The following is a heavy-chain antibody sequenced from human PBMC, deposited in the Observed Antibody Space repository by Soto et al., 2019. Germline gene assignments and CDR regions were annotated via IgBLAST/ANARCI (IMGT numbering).Heavy chain of an antibody. V-gene: IGHV4-39*01. CDR3: ARHEGYCSGGSCYSSYWFDP. D-gene: IGHD2-15*01. Sequence: QLQLQESGPGLVKPSETLSLTCTVSGGSISSSSYYWGWIRQPPGKGLEWIGSIYYSGSTYYNPSLKSRVTISVDTSKNQFSLKLSSVTAADTAVYYCARHEGYCSGGSCYSSYWFDPWGQGTLVTVSS. CDR2: IYYSGST. J-gene: IGHJ5*02. CDR1: GGSISSSSYY.